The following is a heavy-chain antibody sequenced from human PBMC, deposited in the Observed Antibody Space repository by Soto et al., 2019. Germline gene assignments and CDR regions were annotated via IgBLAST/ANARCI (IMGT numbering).Heavy chain of an antibody. CDR1: GGTFSSYA. J-gene: IGHJ6*02. Sequence: GASVKVSCKASGGTFSSYAISWVRQAPGQGLEWMGGIIPIFGTANYAQKFQGRVTITADESTSTAYMELSSLRSEDTAVYYCARLVVPAASRDVWGQGTTVTVSS. CDR3: ARLVVPAASRDV. CDR2: IIPIFGTA. V-gene: IGHV1-69*13. D-gene: IGHD2-2*01.